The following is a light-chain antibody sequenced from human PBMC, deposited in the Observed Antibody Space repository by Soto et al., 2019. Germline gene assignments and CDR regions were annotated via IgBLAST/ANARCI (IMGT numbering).Light chain of an antibody. J-gene: IGLJ3*02. Sequence: QSVLTQPASVSGSPGQSITISCTGTSSDVGYYNYVSWYQQHPGKAPKLMIYEVSHRPSGVSNRFSGSKSGNTASLTISGLQAEDEAYYYCSSYTSSNTWVFGGGTKLTVL. CDR2: EVS. CDR3: SSYTSSNTWV. V-gene: IGLV2-14*01. CDR1: SSDVGYYNY.